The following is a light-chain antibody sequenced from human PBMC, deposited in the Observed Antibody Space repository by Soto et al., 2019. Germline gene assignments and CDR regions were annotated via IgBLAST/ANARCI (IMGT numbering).Light chain of an antibody. J-gene: IGKJ5*01. CDR2: DAS. V-gene: IGKV1-33*01. CDR1: QDINKN. Sequence: DIQMTQSPSSLSASVGDRVPITCQASQDINKNLIWYQQKPGKAPKLLIYDASDLETGVPSRFSGSGSGTGFTFTISSLQPEDFATYYCQQYDSLPLTFGQGTRLESK. CDR3: QQYDSLPLT.